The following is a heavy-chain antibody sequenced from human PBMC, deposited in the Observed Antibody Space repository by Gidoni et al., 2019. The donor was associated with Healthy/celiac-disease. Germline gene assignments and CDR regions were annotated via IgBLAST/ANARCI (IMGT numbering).Heavy chain of an antibody. V-gene: IGHV2-5*02. CDR3: ALAGGILEWLFPHFDY. Sequence: QITLKESGPTLVKPTQTLTLTCTFSGFSLSTSGVGVGWIRQPPGKALEWLALIYWDDDKRYSPSLKSRLTITKDTSKNQVVLTMTNMDPVDTATYYCALAGGILEWLFPHFDYWGQGTLVTVSS. CDR2: IYWDDDK. CDR1: GFSLSTSGVG. D-gene: IGHD3-3*01. J-gene: IGHJ4*02.